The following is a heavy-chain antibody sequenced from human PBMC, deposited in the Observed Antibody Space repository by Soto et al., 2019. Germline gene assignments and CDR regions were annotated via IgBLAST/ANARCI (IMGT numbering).Heavy chain of an antibody. CDR1: GFSLSTSGLC. Sequence: SGPTLVNPTQTLTLTCTVSGFSLSTSGLCVSWIRQPPGKALEWLARIDWDDDKYYNTSLKTRLTISKDTSKNQVVLTMTNMDPVDTATYYCARIKRGDTNWYYFDYWGRGTLVTVSS. J-gene: IGHJ4*02. CDR2: IDWDDDK. D-gene: IGHD1-1*01. V-gene: IGHV2-70*11. CDR3: ARIKRGDTNWYYFDY.